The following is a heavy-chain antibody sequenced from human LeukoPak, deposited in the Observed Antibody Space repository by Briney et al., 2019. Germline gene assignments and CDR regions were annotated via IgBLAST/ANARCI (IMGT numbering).Heavy chain of an antibody. J-gene: IGHJ4*02. CDR1: GFSIKIYE. CDR3: ARENVNGYHSFDF. V-gene: IGHV3-48*03. Sequence: GGSLRLSCEASGFSIKIYEINWVRQAPGKALEWVSYISSRGTTMYHADSVKGRFTVSRDNAENSVYLQMNSVKAEDTAVYYCARENVNGYHSFDFWGQGTLVAVSS. CDR2: ISSRGTTM. D-gene: IGHD5-12*01.